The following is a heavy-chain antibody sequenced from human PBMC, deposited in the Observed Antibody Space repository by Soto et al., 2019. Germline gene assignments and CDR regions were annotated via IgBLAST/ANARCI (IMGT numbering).Heavy chain of an antibody. J-gene: IGHJ4*02. CDR2: FDPEDGET. CDR1: GSTLPELS. CDR3: ATLGGGAMVDY. V-gene: IGHV1-24*01. Sequence: QVQLVQSGAEVKQPGPSVKASERVSGSTLPELSMHWGRQAPEKGLEWMGGFDPEDGETIYAQKFQGRVTMTEDTSTDTAYMELSSLRSEDTAVYYCATLGGGAMVDYWGQGTLVTVSS. D-gene: IGHD3-16*01.